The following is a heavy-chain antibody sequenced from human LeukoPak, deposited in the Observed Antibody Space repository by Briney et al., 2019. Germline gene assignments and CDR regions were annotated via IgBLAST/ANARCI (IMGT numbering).Heavy chain of an antibody. V-gene: IGHV4-59*11. Sequence: PSETLSPTCTVSGGSISSHYWSWIRQPPGKGLEWIGYIYYSGSTNYNPSLKSRVTISVDTSKNQFSLKLSSVTAADTAVYYCARGQYDFWSGYSKPNWFDPWGQGTLVTVSS. D-gene: IGHD3-3*01. CDR1: GGSISSHY. CDR3: ARGQYDFWSGYSKPNWFDP. CDR2: IYYSGST. J-gene: IGHJ5*02.